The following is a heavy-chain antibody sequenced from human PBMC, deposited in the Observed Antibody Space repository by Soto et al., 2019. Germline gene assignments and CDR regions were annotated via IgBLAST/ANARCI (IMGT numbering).Heavy chain of an antibody. CDR2: ISWDSSTI. CDR3: VQGRYPTMATPLDH. V-gene: IGHV3-9*01. CDR1: GFTFDNCG. J-gene: IGHJ4*02. Sequence: EVQLVESGGGLVQPGRSLRLSCAASGFTFDNCGMHWVRQAPGKGLEWVAGISWDSSTIGYADSVTGRFIISRDDAKNSLSLQMDSLRGEDTALYYCVQGRYPTMATPLDHWGQGTQVIVSS. D-gene: IGHD2-15*01.